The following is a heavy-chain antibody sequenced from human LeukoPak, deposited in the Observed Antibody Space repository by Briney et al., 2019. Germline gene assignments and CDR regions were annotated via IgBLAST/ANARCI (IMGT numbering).Heavy chain of an antibody. V-gene: IGHV4-30-2*01. Sequence: SQTLSLTCTVSGGSISSGGYFWSWIRQPPGKGLEWIGYIYHSGSTYYNSSLKSRVTISVDRSKNQFSLKLNSVTAADTAVYFCGRHQVLDKATDQWGQGILVTVSS. D-gene: IGHD5-24*01. CDR2: IYHSGST. J-gene: IGHJ4*02. CDR3: GRHQVLDKATDQ. CDR1: GGSISSGGYF.